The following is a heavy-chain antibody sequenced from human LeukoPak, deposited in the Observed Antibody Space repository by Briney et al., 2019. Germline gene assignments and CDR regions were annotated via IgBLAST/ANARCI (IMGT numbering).Heavy chain of an antibody. CDR2: ISYDGSNK. Sequence: SGGSLRLSCVASGFTFNNYPIHWVRQAPGKGLEWVAVISYDGSNKYYADSVKGRFTISGDNSKNTVFLQMNSLRTEDTAVYYCARRDTGNSLYFDYWGQGTLVSVSS. CDR3: ARRDTGNSLYFDY. J-gene: IGHJ4*02. D-gene: IGHD4-23*01. V-gene: IGHV3-30-3*01. CDR1: GFTFNNYP.